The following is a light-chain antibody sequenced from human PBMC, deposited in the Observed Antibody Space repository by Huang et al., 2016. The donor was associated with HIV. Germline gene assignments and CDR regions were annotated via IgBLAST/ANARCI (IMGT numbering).Light chain of an antibody. Sequence: EILLTQSPDTLSLSPGERATLSCRASQSVNNNYLAWYQQKPGQAPRLLLYRASTRATGIPDRFSGSGSGTDFTLTSSRLEPDDFAVYYCQQFGSSPPYSFGQGTKLEIK. CDR1: QSVNNNY. V-gene: IGKV3-20*01. CDR3: QQFGSSPPYS. J-gene: IGKJ2*03. CDR2: RAS.